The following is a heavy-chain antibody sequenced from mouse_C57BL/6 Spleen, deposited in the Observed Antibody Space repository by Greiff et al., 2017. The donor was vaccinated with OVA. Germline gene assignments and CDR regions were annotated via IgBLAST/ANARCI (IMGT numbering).Heavy chain of an antibody. D-gene: IGHD4-1*01. CDR2: IDPSDSYT. V-gene: IGHV1-50*01. J-gene: IGHJ4*01. Sequence: QVQLQQPGAELVKPGASVKLSCKASGYTFTSYWMQWVKQRPGQGLEWIGEIDPSDSYTNYNQKFKGKATLTVDTSSSTAYMQLSSLTSEDSAVYYCARSPLTGKEDYYAMDYWGQGTSVTVSS. CDR1: GYTFTSYW. CDR3: ARSPLTGKEDYYAMDY.